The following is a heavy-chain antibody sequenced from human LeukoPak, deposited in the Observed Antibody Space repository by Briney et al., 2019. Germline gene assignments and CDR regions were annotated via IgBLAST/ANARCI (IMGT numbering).Heavy chain of an antibody. CDR2: IYYSGST. V-gene: IGHV4-39*07. CDR1: GGSISSSSYY. D-gene: IGHD3-10*01. J-gene: IGHJ6*02. CDR3: ARGVMGLWFGELSRVDYGMDV. Sequence: SETLSLTCTVSGGSISSSSYYWGWIRQPPGKGLEWIGSIYYSGSTYYNPSLKSRVTISVDTSKNQFSLKLSSVTAADTAVYYCARGVMGLWFGELSRVDYGMDVWGQGTTVTVSS.